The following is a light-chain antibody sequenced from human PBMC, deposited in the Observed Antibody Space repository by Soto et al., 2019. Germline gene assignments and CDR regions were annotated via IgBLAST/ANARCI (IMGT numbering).Light chain of an antibody. Sequence: DIQMTQSPSTLSASVGDRVTITCRASQSISTWLAWYQQKPGKAPKVLVHKASSLENGVPSRFSGTGSETEFTLTISSLQPDDFANYYCHHYQHYTQPTFGQGTKLEIK. V-gene: IGKV1-5*03. CDR3: HHYQHYTQPT. CDR2: KAS. CDR1: QSISTW. J-gene: IGKJ2*01.